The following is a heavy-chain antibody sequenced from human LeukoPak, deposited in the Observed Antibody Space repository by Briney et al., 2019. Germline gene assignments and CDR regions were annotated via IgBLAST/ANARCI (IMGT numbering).Heavy chain of an antibody. CDR2: IKQDGSEK. Sequence: GGSLRLSCAASGFTFNTYWMNWVRQAPGKGLEWVANIKQDGSEKYYVDSVKGRFTISRDNSKNTLYLQMNSLRAEDTAVYYCARNLYYYDGSGYYYYWGQGTLVTVSS. CDR3: ARNLYYYDGSGYYYY. D-gene: IGHD3-22*01. J-gene: IGHJ4*02. V-gene: IGHV3-7*01. CDR1: GFTFNTYW.